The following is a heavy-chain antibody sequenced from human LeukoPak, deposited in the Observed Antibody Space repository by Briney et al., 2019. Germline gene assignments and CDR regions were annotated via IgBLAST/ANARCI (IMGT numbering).Heavy chain of an antibody. CDR3: AKALVLTVAGTYYVDH. V-gene: IGHV3-30*02. CDR2: IRFDESRT. J-gene: IGHJ4*02. CDR1: GFTFSNYG. D-gene: IGHD6-19*01. Sequence: GGSLRLSCAASGFTFSNYGMHWVRQAPGKGLEWVAFIRFDESRTFYGDSVKGRFIISRDNSENTLFLHMHSLRPEDTAVYYCAKALVLTVAGTYYVDHWGQGTMVTVSS.